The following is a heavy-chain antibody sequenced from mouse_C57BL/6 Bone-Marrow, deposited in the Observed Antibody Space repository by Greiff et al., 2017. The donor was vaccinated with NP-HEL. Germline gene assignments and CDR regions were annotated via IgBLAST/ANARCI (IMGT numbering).Heavy chain of an antibody. J-gene: IGHJ1*03. CDR2: IYPRSGNT. D-gene: IGHD1-1*02. Sequence: QVQLKESGAELARPGASVKLSCKASGYTFTSYGISWVKQRTGQGLEWIGEIYPRSGNTYYNEKFKGKATLTADKSSSTAYMELRSLTSEDSAVYFCAREGCGSYIWYFDVWGTGTTVTVSS. CDR3: AREGCGSYIWYFDV. CDR1: GYTFTSYG. V-gene: IGHV1-81*01.